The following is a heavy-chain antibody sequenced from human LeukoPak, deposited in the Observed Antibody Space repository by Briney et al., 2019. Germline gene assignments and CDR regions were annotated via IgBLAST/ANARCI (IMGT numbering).Heavy chain of an antibody. J-gene: IGHJ5*02. D-gene: IGHD2-2*01. V-gene: IGHV1-69*05. CDR2: IIPIFGTA. Sequence: ASVKVSCKASGGTFRSYAISWVRQAPGQGLEWMGGIIPIFGTANYAQKFQGRVTITTDESTSTAYMELSSLRYEDTAVYYCARGCTSCFWFDPWGQGTLVTVSS. CDR1: GGTFRSYA. CDR3: ARGCTSCFWFDP.